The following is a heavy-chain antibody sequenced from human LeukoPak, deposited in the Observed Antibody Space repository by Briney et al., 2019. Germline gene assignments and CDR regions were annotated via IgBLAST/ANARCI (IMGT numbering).Heavy chain of an antibody. D-gene: IGHD6-19*01. CDR3: ARDAGWNWFDP. CDR1: GLTFSDNY. Sequence: GGSLRLSCATSGLTFSDNYMSWIRQAPGKGLEWVSYISSGSTYTNYADSVKGRFTISRDNAKNSLYLQMNSLRAEDTAVYYCARDAGWNWFDPWGQGTLVTVSS. J-gene: IGHJ5*02. CDR2: ISSGSTYT. V-gene: IGHV3-11*06.